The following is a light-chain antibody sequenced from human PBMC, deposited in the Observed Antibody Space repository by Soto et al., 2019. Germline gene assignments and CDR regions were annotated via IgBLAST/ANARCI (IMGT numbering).Light chain of an antibody. Sequence: EVALTQSRGTLSWSPVAVADPYFMASQSIANNYLTWYQQKPGQAPRVLIYDASTRATGIPDRFSGSGSGTDFTLTISRLEPEDFAVYYCQQYGSSPWTFGQGTKVDIK. CDR1: QSIANNY. CDR3: QQYGSSPWT. CDR2: DAS. V-gene: IGKV3-20*01. J-gene: IGKJ1*01.